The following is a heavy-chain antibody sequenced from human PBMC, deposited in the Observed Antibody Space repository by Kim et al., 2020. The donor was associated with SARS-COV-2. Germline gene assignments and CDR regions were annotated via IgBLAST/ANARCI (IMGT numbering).Heavy chain of an antibody. D-gene: IGHD4-17*01. V-gene: IGHV1-2*02. Sequence: ASVKVSCKASGYAFSDFFIHWMRQAPGQELEWMGWINPKNGDTKYAQRFQGRVTMTSDTSVSTVFMELSWLQSDDMAMFYCARGPSTGDFDYWGQGTLVTVSS. CDR2: INPKNGDT. J-gene: IGHJ4*02. CDR3: ARGPSTGDFDY. CDR1: GYAFSDFF.